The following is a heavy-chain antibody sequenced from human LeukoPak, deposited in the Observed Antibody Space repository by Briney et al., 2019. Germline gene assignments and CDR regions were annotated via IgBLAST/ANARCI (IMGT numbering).Heavy chain of an antibody. V-gene: IGHV1-8*01. CDR3: ARGLLGIAAAGTNYSYYIDV. J-gene: IGHJ6*03. D-gene: IGHD6-13*01. CDR2: MNPNSGNT. CDR1: GYTFTSYD. Sequence: ASVKVSCKASGYTFTSYDINWVRQATGQGLEWMGWMNPNSGNTGYAQKFQGRVTMTRNTSISAAYMELSSLRSEDTAVYYCARGLLGIAAAGTNYSYYIDVWGKGTTVTVSS.